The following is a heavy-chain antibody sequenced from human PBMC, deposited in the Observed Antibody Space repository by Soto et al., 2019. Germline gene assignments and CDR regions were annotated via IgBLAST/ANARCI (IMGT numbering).Heavy chain of an antibody. Sequence: GASVKVSCKASGYTFTSYGISWVRQAPGQGLEWMGWISAYNGNTNYAQKLQGRVTMTTDTSTSTAYMELRSLRSDDTAVYYCASVSTIFGVTDYFDYWGQGSLVTVSS. CDR1: GYTFTSYG. D-gene: IGHD3-3*01. CDR3: ASVSTIFGVTDYFDY. J-gene: IGHJ4*02. V-gene: IGHV1-18*01. CDR2: ISAYNGNT.